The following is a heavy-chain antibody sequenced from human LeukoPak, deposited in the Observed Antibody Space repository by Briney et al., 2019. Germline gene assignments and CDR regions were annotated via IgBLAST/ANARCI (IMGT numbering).Heavy chain of an antibody. D-gene: IGHD1-20*01. V-gene: IGHV3-21*01. J-gene: IGHJ4*02. CDR2: ISTSSTYI. CDR1: GFTLSSYS. Sequence: GGSLRLSCAASGFTLSSYSMNWVRQAPGKGLEWVSSISTSSTYIYYADSVKGRFTISRDNAKNSLYLQMNSLRAEDTAVYYCARDPPFIIGTAFFDYWGQGTLVTVSS. CDR3: ARDPPFIIGTAFFDY.